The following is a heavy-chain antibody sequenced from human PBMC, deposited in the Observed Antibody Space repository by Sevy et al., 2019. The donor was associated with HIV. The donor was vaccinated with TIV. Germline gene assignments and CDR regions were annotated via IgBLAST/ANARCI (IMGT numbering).Heavy chain of an antibody. Sequence: GGSLRLSCAASGFTFSDYGMHWVRQAPGKGLEWVAVIWSDGSNKYYGDSVKGRFTISRDSSKNTLFLQMNRLRVDDTAVYYWARGERSGTTSYFDYWGQGALVTVSS. V-gene: IGHV3-33*01. J-gene: IGHJ4*01. CDR1: GFTFSDYG. D-gene: IGHD1-1*01. CDR2: IWSDGSNK. CDR3: ARGERSGTTSYFDY.